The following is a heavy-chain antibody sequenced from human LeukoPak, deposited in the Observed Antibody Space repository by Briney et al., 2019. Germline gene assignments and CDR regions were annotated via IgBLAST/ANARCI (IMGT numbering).Heavy chain of an antibody. CDR3: ARDSGIVVVTAILDY. CDR2: ISSDSSYI. CDR1: GFTFRTYS. V-gene: IGHV3-21*01. J-gene: IGHJ4*02. D-gene: IGHD2-21*02. Sequence: GGSLRLSCAASGFTFRTYSMNWVRQAPGEGLEWVSSISSDSSYIYYADSVKGRITISRDNAKNSLYLQMNSLRAEDTAVYYCARDSGIVVVTAILDYWGQGTLVTVSS.